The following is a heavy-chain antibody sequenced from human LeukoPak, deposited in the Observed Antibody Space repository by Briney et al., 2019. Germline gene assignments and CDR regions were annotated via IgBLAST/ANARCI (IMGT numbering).Heavy chain of an antibody. Sequence: SETLSLTCAVYGGSFSGYYWSWIRQPPGKGLEWIGEINHSGSTNYNPSLKSRVTISVDTSKNQFSLKLSSVTAADTAVYYCARGPYITMVRGVTAYYYYMDVWGKGTTVTVSS. CDR1: GGSFSGYY. CDR3: ARGPYITMVRGVTAYYYYMDV. CDR2: INHSGST. J-gene: IGHJ6*03. D-gene: IGHD3-10*01. V-gene: IGHV4-34*01.